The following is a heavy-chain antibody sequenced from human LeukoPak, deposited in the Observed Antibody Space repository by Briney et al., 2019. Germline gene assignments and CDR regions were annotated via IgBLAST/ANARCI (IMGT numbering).Heavy chain of an antibody. CDR3: ARDGSGYEVYFDY. Sequence: SGTLSLTCAVSGGSINTGNWWSWVRQTPGKGLEWIGEIYHSGSTDYNPSLKSRVTMSVDTSKNQFSLKLSSVTAADTAVYYCARDGSGYEVYFDYWGQGTLVTVSS. V-gene: IGHV4-4*02. CDR1: GGSINTGNW. D-gene: IGHD5-12*01. J-gene: IGHJ4*02. CDR2: IYHSGST.